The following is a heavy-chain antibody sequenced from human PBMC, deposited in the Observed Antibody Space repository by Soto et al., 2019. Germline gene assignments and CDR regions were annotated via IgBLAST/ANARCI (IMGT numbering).Heavy chain of an antibody. D-gene: IGHD2-21*02. CDR3: ARGYIVVVTASLLWYYGMDV. CDR2: IIPIFGTA. CDR1: GGTFSSYA. V-gene: IGHV1-69*13. Sequence: GASVKVSCKASGGTFSSYAISWVRQAPGQGLEWMGGIIPIFGTANYAQKFQGRVTITADESTSTAYMELSSLRSEDTAVYYCARGYIVVVTASLLWYYGMDVWGQGTTGTVSS. J-gene: IGHJ6*02.